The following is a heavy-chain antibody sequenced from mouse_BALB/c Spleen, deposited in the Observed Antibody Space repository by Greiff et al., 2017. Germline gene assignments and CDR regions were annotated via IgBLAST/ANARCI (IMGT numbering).Heavy chain of an antibody. J-gene: IGHJ1*01. V-gene: IGHV1-63*02. D-gene: IGHD1-1*01. CDR2: IYPGGGYT. CDR3: ARPPTVVAPTGYFDV. Sequence: QVQLQQSGAELVRPGTSVKISCKASGYTFTNYWLGWVKQRPGHGLGWIGDIYPGGGYTNYNEKFKGKATLTADTSSSTAYMQLSSLTSEDSAVYFCARPPTVVAPTGYFDVWGAGTTVTVSS. CDR1: GYTFTNYW.